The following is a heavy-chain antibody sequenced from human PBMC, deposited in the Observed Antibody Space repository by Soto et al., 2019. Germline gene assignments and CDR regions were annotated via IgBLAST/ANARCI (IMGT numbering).Heavy chain of an antibody. CDR1: GGSISSGDYY. Sequence: SETLSLTCTVSGGSISSGDYYWSWIRQPPGKGLEWIGYVFYTGTAYYYNPSLKSRLTISIDTSKNQFSLKLSSVTAADTAVYYCVRDSVRFGPAFDSWGQGALVTVS. V-gene: IGHV4-30-4*01. CDR3: VRDSVRFGPAFDS. CDR2: VFYTGTAY. D-gene: IGHD3-3*01. J-gene: IGHJ4*02.